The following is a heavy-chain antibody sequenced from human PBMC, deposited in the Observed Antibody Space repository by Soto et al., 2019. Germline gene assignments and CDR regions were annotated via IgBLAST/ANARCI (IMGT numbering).Heavy chain of an antibody. D-gene: IGHD1-20*01. Sequence: ASVKVSCKASGYTFSNYAMHWVRQAPGQRLEWLGWINTGNGDTEYSQKFQGRVTITRDTSASTVYMELSSLKSEDTAVYYCAREDYKNIIKWFDFWGQGTLVTVS. J-gene: IGHJ4*02. V-gene: IGHV1-3*04. CDR3: AREDYKNIIKWFDF. CDR1: GYTFSNYA. CDR2: INTGNGDT.